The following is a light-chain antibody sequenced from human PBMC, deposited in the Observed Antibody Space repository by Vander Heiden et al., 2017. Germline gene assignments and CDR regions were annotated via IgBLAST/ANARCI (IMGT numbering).Light chain of an antibody. CDR2: AAS. Sequence: DIQLTQSPSFLSASVGDRVTITCRASKGISSYLAWYQQKPGKAPKLLIYAASTLQSGVPSRFSGSGSGTEVTLTISSLQPEDFATYYCQQLNSYPLPTFGQGTKVEIK. V-gene: IGKV1-9*01. J-gene: IGKJ2*01. CDR3: QQLNSYPLPT. CDR1: KGISSY.